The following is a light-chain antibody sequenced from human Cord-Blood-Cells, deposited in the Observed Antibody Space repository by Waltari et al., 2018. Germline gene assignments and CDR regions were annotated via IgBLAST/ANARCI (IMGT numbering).Light chain of an antibody. CDR3: QQYNSYSWT. V-gene: IGKV1-5*01. J-gene: IGKJ1*01. Sequence: ASVGDRVTITCRASQSISSWLAWYQQKPGKAPKLLIYDASSLESGVPSRFSGSGSGTEFTLTISSLQPDDFATYYCQQYNSYSWTFGQVTKVEIK. CDR2: DAS. CDR1: QSISSW.